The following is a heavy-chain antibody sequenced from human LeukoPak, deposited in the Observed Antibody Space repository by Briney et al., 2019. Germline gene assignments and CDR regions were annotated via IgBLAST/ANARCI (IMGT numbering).Heavy chain of an antibody. Sequence: GGSLRLSCAASGFTFSTYAMTWVRQAPGKGLEYVSAISSDGGSTYYASSVKGRFTISRDNSKNTLYLQMGSLRAEDMAVYYCAKGAYYYYMDVWGKGTTVTVSS. J-gene: IGHJ6*03. CDR2: ISSDGGST. CDR1: GFTFSTYA. V-gene: IGHV3-64*01. CDR3: AKGAYYYYMDV. D-gene: IGHD3-16*01.